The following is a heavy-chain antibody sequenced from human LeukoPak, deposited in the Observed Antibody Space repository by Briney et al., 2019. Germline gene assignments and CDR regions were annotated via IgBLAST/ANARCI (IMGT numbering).Heavy chain of an antibody. CDR2: INHSGST. V-gene: IGHV4-34*01. CDR3: ARDGRYSSSYYYYYYYMDV. Sequence: SETLSLTCAVYGGSFSGYYWSRIRQPPGKGLEWIGEINHSGSTNYSPSLRSRVTVSLDTSRNQFSLKLSSVTAADTAVYYCARDGRYSSSYYYYYYYMDVWGKGTTVTVSS. J-gene: IGHJ6*03. D-gene: IGHD6-6*01. CDR1: GGSFSGYY.